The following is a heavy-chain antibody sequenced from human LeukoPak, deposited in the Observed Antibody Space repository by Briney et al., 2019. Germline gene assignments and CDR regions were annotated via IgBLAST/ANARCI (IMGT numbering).Heavy chain of an antibody. D-gene: IGHD1-26*01. CDR1: GFSLSTSGVG. Sequence: SGPTLVNPTQTLTLTCSFSGFSLSTSGVGVGWIRQPPGKALEWLTLIYWNDDKRYSPSLKGRLILTKDTSKNQVVLTMINMDPVDTATYYCARFPYSGNYKGTLDYWGQGTLVTVSS. V-gene: IGHV2-5*01. CDR3: ARFPYSGNYKGTLDY. CDR2: IYWNDDK. J-gene: IGHJ4*02.